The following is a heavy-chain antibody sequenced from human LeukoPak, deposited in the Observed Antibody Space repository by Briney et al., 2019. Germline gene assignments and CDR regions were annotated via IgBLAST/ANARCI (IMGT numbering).Heavy chain of an antibody. CDR1: GGSISSSYYY. Sequence: SETLSLTCTVSGGSISSSYYYWGWIRQPPGKGLEWIGSIYYSGSTYYNPSLKSRVTISVDTSKNQFSLKLRSVTAADTAVYYCARGRPYSGGYHLDYWGQGTLVTVSA. CDR2: IYYSGST. CDR3: ARGRPYSGGYHLDY. D-gene: IGHD1-26*01. V-gene: IGHV4-39*01. J-gene: IGHJ4*02.